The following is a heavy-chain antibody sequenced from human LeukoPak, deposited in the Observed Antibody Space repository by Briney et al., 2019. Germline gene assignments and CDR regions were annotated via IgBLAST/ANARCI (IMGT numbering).Heavy chain of an antibody. CDR1: GVTFSSYW. CDR3: ARPVEMATSGAFDI. CDR2: IKEDGSEI. V-gene: IGHV3-7*01. J-gene: IGHJ3*02. Sequence: GGSLRLSCAVSGVTFSSYWMSWVRQAPGKGLEWVANIKEDGSEIYYVDSVKGRFTISRDNAKNSLYLQMNSLRAEDTAVYYCARPVEMATSGAFDIWGQGTMVTVSS. D-gene: IGHD5-24*01.